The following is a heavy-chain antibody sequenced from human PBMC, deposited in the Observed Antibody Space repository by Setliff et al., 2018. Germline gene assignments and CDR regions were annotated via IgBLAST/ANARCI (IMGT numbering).Heavy chain of an antibody. D-gene: IGHD1-26*01. Sequence: PSETLSLTCTVSGYSISSGYYWGWIRQPPGKGLEWIGSIYHSGSTYYNPSLKSRVSISVDTARNQISLTLKSLTAADTAVYYCARAQWELLRFEYWGQGTLVTVSS. CDR2: IYHSGST. CDR3: ARAQWELLRFEY. V-gene: IGHV4-38-2*02. CDR1: GYSISSGYY. J-gene: IGHJ4*02.